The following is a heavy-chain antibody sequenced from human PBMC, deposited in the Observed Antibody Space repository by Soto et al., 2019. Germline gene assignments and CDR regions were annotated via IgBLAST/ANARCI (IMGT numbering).Heavy chain of an antibody. CDR1: GFVFRSYW. CDR2: INQDGSEK. J-gene: IGHJ6*02. V-gene: IGHV3-7*01. CDR3: ARENRIAARHVGYYYYGMDV. D-gene: IGHD6-6*01. Sequence: PGGSLRLSCAASGFVFRSYWMSWVRQAPGKGLEWVANINQDGSEKYYVDSVRGRFIISRDNAENSLYLQMNSLRAEDTAVYYCARENRIAARHVGYYYYGMDVWGQGTTVTVSS.